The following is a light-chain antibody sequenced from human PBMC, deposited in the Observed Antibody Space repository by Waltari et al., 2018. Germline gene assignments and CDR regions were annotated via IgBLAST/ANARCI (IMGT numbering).Light chain of an antibody. V-gene: IGLV2-14*01. J-gene: IGLJ2*01. Sequence: QSALTQPASVSGSPGQSITIPCTGTRSDVGGYNHASWYQQYPGKAPKLMIYDVSKRPSGVSNRFSGSKSGNTASLTISGLQAEDEADYYCSSYTSSSTVVFGGGTKLTVL. CDR3: SSYTSSSTVV. CDR2: DVS. CDR1: RSDVGGYNH.